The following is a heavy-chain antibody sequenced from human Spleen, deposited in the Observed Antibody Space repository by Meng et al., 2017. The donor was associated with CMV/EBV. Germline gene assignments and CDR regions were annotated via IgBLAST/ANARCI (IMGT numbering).Heavy chain of an antibody. D-gene: IGHD1-26*01. CDR2: IRYDGTNN. V-gene: IGHV3-30*02. CDR1: GFTFRSYG. Sequence: GESLKISCAASGFTFRSYGMHWVRQAPGKGLEWVTFIRYDGTNNYYADSVKGRFTVSRDNAENSLYLQMNSLRAEDTAFYYCVRGLGASGSYSDYWGQGTLVTVSS. J-gene: IGHJ4*02. CDR3: VRGLGASGSYSDY.